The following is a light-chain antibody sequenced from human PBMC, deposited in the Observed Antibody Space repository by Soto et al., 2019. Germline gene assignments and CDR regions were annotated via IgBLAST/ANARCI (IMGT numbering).Light chain of an antibody. CDR2: DVN. V-gene: IGLV2-11*01. Sequence: QSALTQPRSVSGSPGQPVTISCTGTSSDVGGYNYVSWYQQHPGKAPKLIIFDVNKRPSGVPDHFSGSKSGNTASLTISGLQAEDEADYYCCSYEGTSNFYVVFGGGTKLTVL. CDR3: CSYEGTSNFYVV. J-gene: IGLJ2*01. CDR1: SSDVGGYNY.